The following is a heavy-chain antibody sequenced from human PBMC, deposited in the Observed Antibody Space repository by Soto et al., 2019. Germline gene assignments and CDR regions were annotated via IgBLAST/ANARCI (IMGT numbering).Heavy chain of an antibody. D-gene: IGHD1-26*01. V-gene: IGHV4-34*01. J-gene: IGHJ4*02. CDR1: GGSFSGYS. Sequence: QVQLQQWGAGLLKPSETLSLTCAVNGGSFSGYSWTWIRQSPGKGLEWIGQINPSGSSNYSPSLKSRVTISLRNSKNQFSLELTSVTAADAAVYFCARGLFSENSYSGGWYYFDSWGQGTLVAVSS. CDR3: ARGLFSENSYSGGWYYFDS. CDR2: INPSGSS.